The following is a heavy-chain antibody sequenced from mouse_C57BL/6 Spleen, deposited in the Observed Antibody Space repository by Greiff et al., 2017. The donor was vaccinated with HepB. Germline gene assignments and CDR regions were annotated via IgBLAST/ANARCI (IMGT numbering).Heavy chain of an antibody. D-gene: IGHD2-4*01. V-gene: IGHV1-59*01. CDR1: GYTFTSYW. J-gene: IGHJ2*01. Sequence: VKLQQPGAELVRPGTSVKLSCKASGYTFTSYWMHWVKQRPGQGLEWIGVIDPSDSYTNYNQKFKGKATLTVDTSSSTAYMQLSSLTSEDSAVYYCARDDYEYFDYWGQGTTLTVSS. CDR2: IDPSDSYT. CDR3: ARDDYEYFDY.